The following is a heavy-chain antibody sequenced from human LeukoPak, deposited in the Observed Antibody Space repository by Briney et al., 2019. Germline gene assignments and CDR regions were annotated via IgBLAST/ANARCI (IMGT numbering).Heavy chain of an antibody. D-gene: IGHD3-10*01. Sequence: PGGSLRLSCAASGFTFSTYWMAWVRQAPGKGLEWVANIKPDGSEKYYVDSVKGRSTISRDNAKNSLYLQMNSLRAEDSAVYYCARDSGYRDFDYCGQGTLVTVSS. CDR1: GFTFSTYW. V-gene: IGHV3-7*01. CDR2: IKPDGSEK. CDR3: ARDSGYRDFDY. J-gene: IGHJ4*02.